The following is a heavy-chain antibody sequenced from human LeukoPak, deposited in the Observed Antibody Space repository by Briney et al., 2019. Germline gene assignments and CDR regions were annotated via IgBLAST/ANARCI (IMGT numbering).Heavy chain of an antibody. D-gene: IGHD2-2*01. CDR3: ARRPVVPAAKDYYYYMDV. V-gene: IGHV3-11*01. Sequence: GGSLRLSCAASGFTFSDYYMSWIRQAPGKGLEWVSYISSSGSTIYYADSVKGRFTISRDNAKNSLYLQMNSLRAEDTAVYYCARRPVVPAAKDYYYYMDVWAKGPRSPSP. CDR1: GFTFSDYY. J-gene: IGHJ6*03. CDR2: ISSSGSTI.